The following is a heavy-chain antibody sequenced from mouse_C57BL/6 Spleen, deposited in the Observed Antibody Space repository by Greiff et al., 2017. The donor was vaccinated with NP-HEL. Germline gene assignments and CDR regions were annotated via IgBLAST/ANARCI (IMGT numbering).Heavy chain of an antibody. J-gene: IGHJ4*01. D-gene: IGHD1-1*01. Sequence: VQLQQPGAELVMPGASVKLSCKASGYTFTSYWMHWVKQRPGQGLEWIGEIDPSDSYTNYNQKFKGKSTLTVDKSSSTAYMQLSSLTSEDSAVYYCARGGITTVVGDAMDYWGQGTSVTVSS. CDR3: ARGGITTVVGDAMDY. CDR1: GYTFTSYW. V-gene: IGHV1-69*01. CDR2: IDPSDSYT.